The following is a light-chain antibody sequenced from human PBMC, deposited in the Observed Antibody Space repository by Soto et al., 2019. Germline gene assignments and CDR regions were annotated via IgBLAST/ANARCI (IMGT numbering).Light chain of an antibody. CDR3: QQSYSTPIT. J-gene: IGKJ5*01. Sequence: DIHLTQSPSLLSASVGDRVTITCRASQGISQYVSWYQQKPGKAPRLLIYDASSLESGVPSRFSGSGSGTEFTLTISSLQPEDFATFYCQQSYSTPITFGQGTRLEIK. V-gene: IGKV1-39*01. CDR1: QGISQY. CDR2: DAS.